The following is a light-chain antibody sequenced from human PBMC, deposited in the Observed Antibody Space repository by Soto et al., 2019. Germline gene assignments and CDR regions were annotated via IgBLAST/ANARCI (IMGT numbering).Light chain of an antibody. CDR1: QDIRND. J-gene: IGKJ1*01. CDR2: AAT. V-gene: IGKV1-6*01. CDR3: LQDNSYPWT. Sequence: AIQMTQSPSSLSVSVRDRVTITCRASQDIRNDLHWYQQKPGEAPNLLIYAATTFQSGVHSRFSGSGSGTHFTLNISSLQPEDLATYFCLQDNSYPWTFGQGTKVEIK.